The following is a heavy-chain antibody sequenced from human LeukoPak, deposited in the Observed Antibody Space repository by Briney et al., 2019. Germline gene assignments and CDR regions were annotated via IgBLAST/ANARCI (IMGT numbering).Heavy chain of an antibody. CDR2: IYPGDSDT. CDR3: ARRDRIAAAGYYYYGMDV. D-gene: IGHD6-13*01. J-gene: IGHJ6*02. Sequence: GESLKISCKGSGYGFTTYWIAWVRQLPGKGLEWMGIIYPGDSDTGYSPSFQGQVTISADKSINTAYLQWSSLKASDTAMYYCARRDRIAAAGYYYYGMDVWGQGTTVTVSS. V-gene: IGHV5-51*01. CDR1: GYGFTTYW.